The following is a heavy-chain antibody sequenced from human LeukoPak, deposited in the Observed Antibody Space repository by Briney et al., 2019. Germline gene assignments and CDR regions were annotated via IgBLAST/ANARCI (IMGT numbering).Heavy chain of an antibody. Sequence: SETLSLTCKVSGGSMSSHYWSWIRQPPGKGLEWIGDIYYSGSTNYNPSLNSRVTISLDTSKNQFSLNLRSVTAADTAVYYCARDYRSGYSTLGYWGQGTLVTVSS. J-gene: IGHJ4*02. CDR1: GGSMSSHY. V-gene: IGHV4-59*11. CDR2: IYYSGST. CDR3: ARDYRSGYSTLGY. D-gene: IGHD3-22*01.